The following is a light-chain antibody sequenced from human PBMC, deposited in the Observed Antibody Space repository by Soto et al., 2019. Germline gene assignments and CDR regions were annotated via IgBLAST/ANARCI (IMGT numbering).Light chain of an antibody. CDR1: QSVSSK. J-gene: IGKJ5*01. CDR2: GAS. V-gene: IGKV3-15*01. Sequence: EIVMTPSPATLSVSPGERATLSCSASQSVSSKLAWYQQKPGQAPRLLIYGASTRATGIPARFSGSGSGTEFTLTISSLQSEDFAVYYCQQYNNWPPITFGQGTRLEIK. CDR3: QQYNNWPPIT.